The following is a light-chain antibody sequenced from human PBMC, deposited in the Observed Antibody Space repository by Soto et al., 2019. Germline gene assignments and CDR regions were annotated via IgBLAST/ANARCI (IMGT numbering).Light chain of an antibody. CDR1: SSDVGNYNL. V-gene: IGLV2-14*02. CDR3: SSYTTSSTRV. J-gene: IGLJ1*01. CDR2: EVT. Sequence: QSALTQPASVSGSPGQSITISCTGTSSDVGNYNLVSWYQQYPGKAPKLMIYEVTNRPSGVSNRFSGSKSGNTASLTISGLQAEDEADYYCSSYTTSSTRVFGTGTKVTVL.